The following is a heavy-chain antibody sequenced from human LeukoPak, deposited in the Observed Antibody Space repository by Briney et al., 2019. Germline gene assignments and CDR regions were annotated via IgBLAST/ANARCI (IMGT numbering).Heavy chain of an antibody. D-gene: IGHD1/OR15-1a*01. CDR2: ISGSGGST. Sequence: GGSLRLSCAASGFTFSSHAMLWVRQAPGKGLEWVAAISGSGGSTYYADSVKGRFTISRDNSKNTLYLKMNSLRADDTAVYYCAKVFPEHYHWFDPWGQGTLVTVSS. J-gene: IGHJ5*02. V-gene: IGHV3-23*01. CDR1: GFTFSSHA. CDR3: AKVFPEHYHWFDP.